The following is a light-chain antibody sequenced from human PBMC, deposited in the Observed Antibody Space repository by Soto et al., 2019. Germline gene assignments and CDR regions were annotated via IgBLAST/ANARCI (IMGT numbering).Light chain of an antibody. V-gene: IGKV1-39*01. J-gene: IGKJ2*03. Sequence: DIQMTQSPSSVSASIGDTVTITCRASQDINVYLNWYQQKPGEVPKLLIYSASTLHSGVPSRFTGSGSETDFTLTIRSLQPEDFATYYCQHGYVAPYSFRPGDQGGH. CDR2: SAS. CDR1: QDINVY. CDR3: QHGYVAPYS.